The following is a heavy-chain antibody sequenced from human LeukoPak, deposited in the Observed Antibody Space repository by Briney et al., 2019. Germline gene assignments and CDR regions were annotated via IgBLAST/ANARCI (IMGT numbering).Heavy chain of an antibody. D-gene: IGHD3-3*01. V-gene: IGHV3-21*01. CDR3: ARVGAMDRGGVVIRRYYYYYYMDV. J-gene: IGHJ6*03. Sequence: GGSLRLSCAASGFTFSSYSVNWVRQAPGKGLEWVSSISSSSSYIYYADSVKGRFTISRDNAKNSLYLQMNSLRAEDTAVYYCARVGAMDRGGVVIRRYYYYYYMDVWGKGTTVTVSS. CDR1: GFTFSSYS. CDR2: ISSSSSYI.